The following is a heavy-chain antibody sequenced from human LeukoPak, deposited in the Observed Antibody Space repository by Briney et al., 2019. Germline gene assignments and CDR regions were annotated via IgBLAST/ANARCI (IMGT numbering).Heavy chain of an antibody. CDR1: GYIFTSYY. CDR2: INPSADTT. Sequence: ASVKVSCKTSGYIFTSYYTHWVRQAPGQGLEWMGVINPSADTTAYAQKFQGRVTMARDTSTSTVYMELSSLRSEDTAVYYCARHDLGGTSPFDYWGQGILVTVSS. CDR3: ARHDLGGTSPFDY. J-gene: IGHJ4*02. D-gene: IGHD4-23*01. V-gene: IGHV1-46*01.